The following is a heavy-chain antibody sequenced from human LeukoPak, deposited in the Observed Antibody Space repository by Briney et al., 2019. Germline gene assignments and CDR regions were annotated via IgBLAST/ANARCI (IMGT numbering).Heavy chain of an antibody. Sequence: PGGSLRLSCAASGFTFSIYSMNWVRQAPGKGLEWVSSISASSNTKYYADSMKGRFTISRDNAKDSLYLQMNSLRADDTAVYYCAVYGDYVDAFDIWGQGTMVTVSS. CDR1: GFTFSIYS. CDR3: AVYGDYVDAFDI. CDR2: ISASSNTK. D-gene: IGHD4-17*01. V-gene: IGHV3-21*01. J-gene: IGHJ3*02.